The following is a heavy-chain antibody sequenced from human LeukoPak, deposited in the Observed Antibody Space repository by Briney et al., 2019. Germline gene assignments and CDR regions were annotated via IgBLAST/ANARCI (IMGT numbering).Heavy chain of an antibody. D-gene: IGHD3-22*01. CDR2: ISSSSTYI. V-gene: IGHV3-21*06. J-gene: IGHJ4*02. Sequence: GGSLRLSCAASGFTFSNYNMNWVRQAPGKGLEWVSFISSSSTYIYYADSVKGRFTISRDNAKNLLYLQMNSLRAEDTAVYYCARGAPKRGDYYYDSSGYPLLLDYWGQGTLVTVSS. CDR3: ARGAPKRGDYYYDSSGYPLLLDY. CDR1: GFTFSNYN.